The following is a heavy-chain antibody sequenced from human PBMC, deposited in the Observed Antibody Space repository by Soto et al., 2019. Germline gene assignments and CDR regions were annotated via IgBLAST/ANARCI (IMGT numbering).Heavy chain of an antibody. CDR3: ARVSLITFGGVIVKYYYMDV. D-gene: IGHD3-16*02. Sequence: GGSLRLSCAASGFTFSSYWMSWVRQAPGMGLEWVANIKQDGSEKYYVDSVKGRFTISRDNAKNSLYLQMNSLRAEDTAVYYCARVSLITFGGVIVKYYYMDVWGKGTTVTVSS. CDR2: IKQDGSEK. CDR1: GFTFSSYW. J-gene: IGHJ6*03. V-gene: IGHV3-7*01.